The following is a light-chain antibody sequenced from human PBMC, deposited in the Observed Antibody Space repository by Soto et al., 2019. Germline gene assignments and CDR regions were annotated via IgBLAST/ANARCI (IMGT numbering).Light chain of an antibody. CDR1: QSIANN. CDR2: GAS. J-gene: IGKJ1*01. Sequence: EIVMTQSPASLSASPGERITLSCKASQSIANNLAWHQQKPGQAPRLLMYGASTRAADIPARFSGSGSGTEFSLTISSLQSEDFAIYYCQQYNDWPPWTFXQGTKVDIK. V-gene: IGKV3-15*01. CDR3: QQYNDWPPWT.